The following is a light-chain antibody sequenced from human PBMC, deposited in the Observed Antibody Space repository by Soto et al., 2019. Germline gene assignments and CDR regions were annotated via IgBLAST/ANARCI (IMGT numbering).Light chain of an antibody. J-gene: IGKJ5*01. CDR3: QQYNDRPPIT. Sequence: EIVLSQSPSTLSLSPGERATLSCRASQSVDNNVAWYQQKPGQAPRLLIVGSFARATGIPARFSGSGSGSEFTLTISGLQSEDFAVYYCQQYNDRPPITFGQGTRLETK. CDR1: QSVDNN. CDR2: GSF. V-gene: IGKV3D-15*01.